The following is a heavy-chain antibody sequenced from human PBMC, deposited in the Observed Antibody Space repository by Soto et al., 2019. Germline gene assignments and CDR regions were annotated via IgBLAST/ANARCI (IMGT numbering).Heavy chain of an antibody. J-gene: IGHJ4*02. D-gene: IGHD3-3*01. CDR1: GGSISNYF. CDR2: IDNSGST. Sequence: SETLSLTCTVSGGSISNYFCNWIRQPAGKGLEWIGRIDNSGSTNYNPSLKSRITMSADTSRNQFSLKLNSVTAADTAVYYCARGGQDFWSGPFDYWGQGDLVTVSS. V-gene: IGHV4-4*07. CDR3: ARGGQDFWSGPFDY.